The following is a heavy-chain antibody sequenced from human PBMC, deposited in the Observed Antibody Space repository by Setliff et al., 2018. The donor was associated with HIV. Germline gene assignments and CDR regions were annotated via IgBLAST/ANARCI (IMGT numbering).Heavy chain of an antibody. V-gene: IGHV4-39*01. CDR1: GGSISSSTYY. J-gene: IGHJ5*02. Sequence: PSETLSLTCSVSGGSISSSTYYWGWIRQPPGKGLEWIGDIFYTGNTYYNPSLKSRVAISVDTSEIQFSLKLNSVTAADTAVYYCARRGRDGVLIVFATGFDPWGQGTLVTVSS. D-gene: IGHD2-8*01. CDR2: IFYTGNT. CDR3: ARRGRDGVLIVFATGFDP.